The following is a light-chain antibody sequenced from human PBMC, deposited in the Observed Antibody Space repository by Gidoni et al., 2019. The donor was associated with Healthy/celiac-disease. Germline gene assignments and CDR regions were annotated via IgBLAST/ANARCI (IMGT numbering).Light chain of an antibody. CDR2: DAS. V-gene: IGKV1-5*02. CDR3: QQYNSYSYT. Sequence: DIQMTQSPSTLSASVGDRVTIIGRASQSISSWLAWYQQKPGKAPKLLIYDASSLESGVPSRFSGSGSGTEFTLTISSLQPDDFATYYCQQYNSYSYTFGQGTKLEIK. CDR1: QSISSW. J-gene: IGKJ2*01.